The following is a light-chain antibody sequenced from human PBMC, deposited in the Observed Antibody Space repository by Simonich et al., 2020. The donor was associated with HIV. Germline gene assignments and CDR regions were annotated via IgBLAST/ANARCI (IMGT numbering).Light chain of an antibody. CDR2: WAS. J-gene: IGKJ4*01. Sequence: DIVMTQSPDSLAVSLGERATINCKSSQSVLYSSNSKNYLAWFQQKPGQPPKLLIYWASPRESGVPDRFSGSGSGTDFTLTISSLQAEDVAVYYCQQYYSTPLTFGGGTKVEIK. CDR3: QQYYSTPLT. V-gene: IGKV4-1*01. CDR1: QSVLYSSNSKNY.